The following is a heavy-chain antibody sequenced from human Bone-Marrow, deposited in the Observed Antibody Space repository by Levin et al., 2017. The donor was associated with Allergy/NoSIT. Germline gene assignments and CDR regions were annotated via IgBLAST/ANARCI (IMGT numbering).Heavy chain of an antibody. CDR3: ASPYYYGSGSYGMLERFLNSDAFDS. J-gene: IGHJ3*02. D-gene: IGHD3-10*01. CDR1: GGSISSSSYY. CDR2: IYYSGST. Sequence: SETLSLTCTVSGGSISSSSYYWGWIRQPPGKGLEWIGSIYYSGSTYYNPSLKSRVTISVDTSKNQFSLKLSSVTAADTAVYYCASPYYYGSGSYGMLERFLNSDAFDSWGQGTMVTVSS. V-gene: IGHV4-39*01.